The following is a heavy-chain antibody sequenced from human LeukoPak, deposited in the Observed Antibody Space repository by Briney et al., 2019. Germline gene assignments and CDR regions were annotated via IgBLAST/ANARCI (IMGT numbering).Heavy chain of an antibody. CDR3: ARELSYDSSGYFTPPDY. CDR1: GFTFSSYW. Sequence: GGSLRLSCAASGFTFSSYWMSWVRQAPGKGLEWVANIKQDGSEKYHVDSVKGRFTISRDNAKNSLYLQMNSLRAEDTAVYYCARELSYDSSGYFTPPDYWGQGTLVTVSS. J-gene: IGHJ4*02. V-gene: IGHV3-7*01. D-gene: IGHD3-22*01. CDR2: IKQDGSEK.